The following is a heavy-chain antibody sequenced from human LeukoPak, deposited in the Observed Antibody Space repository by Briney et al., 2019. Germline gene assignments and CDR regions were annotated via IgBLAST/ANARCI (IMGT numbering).Heavy chain of an antibody. J-gene: IGHJ3*02. D-gene: IGHD1-26*01. Sequence: GGSLRLSCAVSGFIFDDYAMHWVRQAPGKGLEWVSGITWGRDNLAYAASVKGRFTISRDNAKNSLYLQMNSLRAEDTAVYYCARAHSGSYGGAFDIWGQGTMVTVSS. CDR3: ARAHSGSYGGAFDI. V-gene: IGHV3-9*01. CDR1: GFIFDDYA. CDR2: ITWGRDNL.